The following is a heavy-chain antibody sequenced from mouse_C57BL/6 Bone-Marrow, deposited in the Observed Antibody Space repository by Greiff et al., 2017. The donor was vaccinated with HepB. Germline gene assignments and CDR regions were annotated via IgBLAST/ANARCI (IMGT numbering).Heavy chain of an antibody. V-gene: IGHV1-55*01. Sequence: QVQLQQPGAELVKPGASVKMSCKASGYTFTSYWITWVKQRPGQGLEWIGDIYPGSGSTNYNEKFKSKATLTVDTSSSTAYMQLSSLTSEDSAVYYCARRRDYYDYDFHYWYFDVWGTGTTVTVSS. CDR2: IYPGSGST. CDR3: ARRRDYYDYDFHYWYFDV. D-gene: IGHD2-4*01. J-gene: IGHJ1*03. CDR1: GYTFTSYW.